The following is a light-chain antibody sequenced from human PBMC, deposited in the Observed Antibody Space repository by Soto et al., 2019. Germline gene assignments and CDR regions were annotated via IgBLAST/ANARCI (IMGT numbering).Light chain of an antibody. CDR3: QRSDKWTPT. J-gene: IGKJ1*01. CDR1: QSVSSN. Sequence: EIGMTQSPAALSVSVGERATLSFRASQSVSSNLAWYQQKAGQTPRLLIYGASTRAIGITGRFSGSGSGTEFTLTISSLQSEDFAVYYCQRSDKWTPTFGQGTKADI. V-gene: IGKV3-15*01. CDR2: GAS.